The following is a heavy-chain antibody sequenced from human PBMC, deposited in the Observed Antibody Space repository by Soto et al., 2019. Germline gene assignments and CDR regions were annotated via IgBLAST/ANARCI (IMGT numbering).Heavy chain of an antibody. Sequence: EVQLLESGGGLVQPGGSLRLSCAASGFTLSYYAINWVRQAPGKGLEWVSAITSTGDTYYVDSVKGRFTISRDNSKNTLYLQMNSLRAEDTAVYYCAKEIAASATLWLDPWGQGTLVTVSS. CDR3: AKEIAASATLWLDP. D-gene: IGHD6-13*01. J-gene: IGHJ5*02. CDR1: GFTLSYYA. V-gene: IGHV3-23*01. CDR2: ITSTGDT.